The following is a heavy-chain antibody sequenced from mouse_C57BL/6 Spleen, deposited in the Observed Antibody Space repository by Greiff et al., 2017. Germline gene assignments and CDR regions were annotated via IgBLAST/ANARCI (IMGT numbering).Heavy chain of an antibody. CDR1: GFSFNTYA. CDR2: IRSKSNNYAT. Sequence: EVQRVESGGGLVQPKGSLKLSCAASGFSFNTYAMNWVRQAPGKGLEWVARIRSKSNNYATYYADSVKDRFTISRDDSESMLYLQRNNLKTEDAARYYCVRRDFFDYWGQGTTLTVSS. V-gene: IGHV10-1*01. J-gene: IGHJ2*01. CDR3: VRRDFFDY.